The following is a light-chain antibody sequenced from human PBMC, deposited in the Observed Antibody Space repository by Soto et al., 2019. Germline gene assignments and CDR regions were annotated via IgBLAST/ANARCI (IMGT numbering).Light chain of an antibody. CDR3: QQYNNWPSIT. Sequence: IQMTQSPSTLSASVGDSVTITFRASQSISYWLAWYQQKPGKAPKVLIYDASSLESGVPSRFSGSGSGTEFTLTISSLQSEDFAVYYCQQYNNWPSITFGQGTRLEIK. J-gene: IGKJ5*01. CDR2: DAS. CDR1: QSISYW. V-gene: IGKV1-5*01.